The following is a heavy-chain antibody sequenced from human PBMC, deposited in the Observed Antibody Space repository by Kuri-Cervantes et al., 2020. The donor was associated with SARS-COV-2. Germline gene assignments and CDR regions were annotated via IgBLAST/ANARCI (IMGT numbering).Heavy chain of an antibody. CDR1: GFTFDDYG. Sequence: LSLTCAASGFTFDDYGMNWVRQAPGKGLEWVSSISSSSSYIYYADSVKGRFTISRDNAKNSLYLQMNSLRAEDTAVYYCARDFSSSGGFDYWGQGTLVTVSS. V-gene: IGHV3-21*01. D-gene: IGHD6-6*01. CDR2: ISSSSSYI. CDR3: ARDFSSSGGFDY. J-gene: IGHJ4*02.